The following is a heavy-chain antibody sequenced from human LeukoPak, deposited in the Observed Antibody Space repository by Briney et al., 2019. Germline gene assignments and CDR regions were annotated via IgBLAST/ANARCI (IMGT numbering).Heavy chain of an antibody. V-gene: IGHV3-30*18. CDR3: AKGNIAELPAAPYY. Sequence: PGGSLRLSCAASGFPFSNYGMNWVRQAPGKGPEWVAIISYDESNKDYADSVKGRFTISRDNSKNTLYLQMNSLRAEDTALYYCAKGNIAELPAAPYYWGQGTLVTVSS. D-gene: IGHD2-2*01. J-gene: IGHJ4*02. CDR1: GFPFSNYG. CDR2: ISYDESNK.